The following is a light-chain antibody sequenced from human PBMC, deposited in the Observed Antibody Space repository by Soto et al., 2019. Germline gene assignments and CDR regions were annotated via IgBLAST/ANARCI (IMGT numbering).Light chain of an antibody. CDR3: TSYGGRNTPYV. V-gene: IGLV2-14*01. CDR2: DVS. Sequence: QSVLNQPASVSGSPGQSITISCTGTSSDVGRYNYVSWFQQHPGKAPKLILYDVSNRPSGVSSRFSGSKSGNTASLTISGLQAEDEADYYCTSYGGRNTPYVFGTGTKVTVL. CDR1: SSDVGRYNY. J-gene: IGLJ1*01.